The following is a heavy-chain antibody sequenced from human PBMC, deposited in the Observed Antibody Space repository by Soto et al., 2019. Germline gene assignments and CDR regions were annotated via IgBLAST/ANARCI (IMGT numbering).Heavy chain of an antibody. D-gene: IGHD3-10*01. Sequence: QVQLVQSGAEVRKPGASVKVSCKASGYTFTGYYMYWVRQAPGQGLAWMGWINPNSGGINYAQKFQGWVTITRDTSISTAYMELSRLRFDDTAVYYCATEGGSGSKAFDIWGQGKMVTVSS. J-gene: IGHJ3*02. CDR3: ATEGGSGSKAFDI. CDR1: GYTFTGYY. V-gene: IGHV1-2*04. CDR2: INPNSGGI.